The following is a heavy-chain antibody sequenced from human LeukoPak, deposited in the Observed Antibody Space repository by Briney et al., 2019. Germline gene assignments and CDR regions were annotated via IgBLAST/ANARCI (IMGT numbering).Heavy chain of an antibody. V-gene: IGHV3-48*03. Sequence: PGGSLRLSCAASGFTFSSYEMNWVRQAPGKGLEWVSYISSSGSTIYYADSVKGRFTISRDNAKNSLYLQMNSLRAEDTAVYYCARDRVRTVTTLSYYWGQGTLVTVSS. J-gene: IGHJ4*02. CDR3: ARDRVRTVTTLSYY. CDR2: ISSSGSTI. CDR1: GFTFSSYE. D-gene: IGHD4-17*01.